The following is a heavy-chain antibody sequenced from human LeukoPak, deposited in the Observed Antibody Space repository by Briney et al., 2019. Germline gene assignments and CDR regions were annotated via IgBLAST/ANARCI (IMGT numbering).Heavy chain of an antibody. CDR3: ARARTGYPYYYYMDV. Sequence: RASVKVSCKASGGTFSSYAISWVRQAPGQGLEWMGRIIPIFGTANYAQKFQGRVTITTDESTSTAYMELSSLRSEDTAVYYCARARTGYPYYYYMDVWGKGTTVTVSS. CDR2: IIPIFGTA. CDR1: GGTFSSYA. J-gene: IGHJ6*03. D-gene: IGHD6-13*01. V-gene: IGHV1-69*05.